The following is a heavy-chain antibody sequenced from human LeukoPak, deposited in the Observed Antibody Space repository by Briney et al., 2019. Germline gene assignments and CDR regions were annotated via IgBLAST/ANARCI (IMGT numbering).Heavy chain of an antibody. D-gene: IGHD5-12*01. CDR3: ARVKWLRRGFDY. J-gene: IGHJ4*02. Sequence: SETLSLTCAAYGGSFSGYYWSWIRQPPGKGLEWIGEINHSGSTNYNPSLKSRVTISVDTSKNQFSLKLSSVTAADTAVYYCARVKWLRRGFDYWGQGTLVTVSS. CDR2: INHSGST. CDR1: GGSFSGYY. V-gene: IGHV4-34*01.